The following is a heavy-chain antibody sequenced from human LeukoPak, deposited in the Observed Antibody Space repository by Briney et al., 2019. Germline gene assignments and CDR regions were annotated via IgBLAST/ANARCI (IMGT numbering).Heavy chain of an antibody. CDR1: GASISSYY. CDR3: ARDIYDSSGYYFLDAFDI. D-gene: IGHD3-22*01. Sequence: SETLSLTCTVSGASISSYYWSWIRQPPGKGLEWIGYISNHASANYNPSLNNPVTISVGTSKNQFFLDLSSVTAADTAVYYCARDIYDSSGYYFLDAFDIWGQGTMVTVSS. CDR2: ISNHASA. V-gene: IGHV4-59*01. J-gene: IGHJ3*02.